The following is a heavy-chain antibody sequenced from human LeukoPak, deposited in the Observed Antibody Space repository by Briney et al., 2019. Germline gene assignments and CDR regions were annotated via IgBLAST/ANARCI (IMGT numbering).Heavy chain of an antibody. D-gene: IGHD6-19*01. J-gene: IGHJ3*02. CDR2: MNPNSGNT. V-gene: IGHV1-8*02. Sequence: ASVKVSCKASGYTFTGYYMHWVRQAPGQGLEWMGWMNPNSGNTGYAQKFQGRVTMTRNTSISTAYMELSGLRSEDTAVYYCARVGEQWLVDAFDIWGQGTMVTVSS. CDR3: ARVGEQWLVDAFDI. CDR1: GYTFTGYY.